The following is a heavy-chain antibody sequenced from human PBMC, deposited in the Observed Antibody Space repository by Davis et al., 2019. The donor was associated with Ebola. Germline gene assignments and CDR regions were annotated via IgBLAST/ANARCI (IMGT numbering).Heavy chain of an antibody. V-gene: IGHV3-23*01. J-gene: IGHJ4*02. Sequence: GESLKISCAASGFTFSSYAMRWARQAPGKGLEWVSAITSSGSSTYYADSVKGRFTISRDNSKNTVFLQMTSLRAEDTAVYYCAKRTAGSQAFVDYWGQGTLVTVSS. CDR3: AKRTAGSQAFVDY. D-gene: IGHD1-1*01. CDR2: ITSSGSST. CDR1: GFTFSSYA.